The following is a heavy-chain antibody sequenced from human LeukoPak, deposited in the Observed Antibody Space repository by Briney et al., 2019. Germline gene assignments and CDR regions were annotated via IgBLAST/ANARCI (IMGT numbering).Heavy chain of an antibody. J-gene: IGHJ6*02. V-gene: IGHV4-39*01. Sequence: PSETLFLTCTVSGGSISSSSYYWGWIRQPPGKGLEWIGSIYYSGSTYYNPSLKSRVTISVDTSKNQFSLKLSSVTAADTAVYYCARHVNDGSGSYYNPYYYYGMDVWGQGTTVTVSS. CDR1: GGSISSSSYY. D-gene: IGHD3-10*01. CDR2: IYYSGST. CDR3: ARHVNDGSGSYYNPYYYYGMDV.